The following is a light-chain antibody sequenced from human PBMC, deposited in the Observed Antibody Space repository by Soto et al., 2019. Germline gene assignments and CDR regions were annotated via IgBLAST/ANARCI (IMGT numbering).Light chain of an antibody. CDR2: GTS. Sequence: EIVLTQSPGTLSLSPGEIATLYFSASQSVGRSYLAWYQQKPAQAPRLLIYGTSNRATGTPDRFSGSGSGTDFTLTISRLEPEDFAVYYCQQYGTSPRAFGPGTKVDIK. CDR3: QQYGTSPRA. J-gene: IGKJ1*01. V-gene: IGKV3-20*01. CDR1: QSVGRSY.